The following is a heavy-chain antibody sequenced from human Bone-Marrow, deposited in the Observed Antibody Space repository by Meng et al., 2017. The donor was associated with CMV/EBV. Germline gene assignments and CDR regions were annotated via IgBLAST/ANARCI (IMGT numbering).Heavy chain of an antibody. V-gene: IGHV4-31*03. Sequence: SETLSLTCTVSGGSISSGGYYWSWIRQHPGKGLEWIGYIYYSGSTYYNPSLKSRVTISVDTSKNQFSLKLSSVTAADTAVYYCARDHAAYYGSGSYGMDVWGQGTTVT. CDR3: ARDHAAYYGSGSYGMDV. D-gene: IGHD3-10*01. CDR2: IYYSGST. CDR1: GGSISSGGYY. J-gene: IGHJ6*02.